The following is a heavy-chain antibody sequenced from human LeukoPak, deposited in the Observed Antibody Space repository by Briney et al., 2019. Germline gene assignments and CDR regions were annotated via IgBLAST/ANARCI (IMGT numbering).Heavy chain of an antibody. CDR1: GGSFRGYD. V-gene: IGHV4-34*01. D-gene: IGHD1-26*01. CDR2: INHSGST. CDR3: VRSYSVSTYNWFDP. Sequence: SQTLSLTCAVYGGSFRGYDWSWIRHPPGKGLEWIGEINHSGSTNYNPSLKSRVTISVDTSKNQFSLKLTSVTAADTAVYYCVRSYSVSTYNWFDPWGQGTLVTVSS. J-gene: IGHJ5*02.